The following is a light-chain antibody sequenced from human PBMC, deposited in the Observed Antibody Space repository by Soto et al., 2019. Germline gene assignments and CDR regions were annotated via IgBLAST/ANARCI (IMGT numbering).Light chain of an antibody. CDR3: QQYGSSPT. Sequence: EIVMTQSPATLSVSPGERATLSCRASQSVSSNLAWYQQKPGQAPRLLIYDASSRATGIPDRFSGSGSRTDFTLTISRLEPEDFAVYYCQQYGSSPTFGPGTKVDIK. J-gene: IGKJ1*01. CDR1: QSVSSN. V-gene: IGKV3-20*01. CDR2: DAS.